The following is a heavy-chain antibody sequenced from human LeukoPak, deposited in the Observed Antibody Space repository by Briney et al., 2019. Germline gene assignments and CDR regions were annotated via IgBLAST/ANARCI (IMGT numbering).Heavy chain of an antibody. D-gene: IGHD2-2*01. CDR3: ARVGGHCTSTSCPPPDY. J-gene: IGHJ4*02. V-gene: IGHV3-21*01. CDR1: GFTFSSYN. Sequence: GGSLRLSCAASGFTFSSYNMGWVRQAPGKGLEWVSFIDSSSRYIYQADSVKGRFTISRDNAKSSVFLQMNSLRAEDTAVYYCARVGGHCTSTSCPPPDYWGQGTLVTVSS. CDR2: IDSSSRYI.